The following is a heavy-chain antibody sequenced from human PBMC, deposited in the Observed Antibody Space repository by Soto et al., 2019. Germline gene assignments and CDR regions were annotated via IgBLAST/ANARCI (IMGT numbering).Heavy chain of an antibody. V-gene: IGHV1-8*02. Sequence: ASVKVSCKASGGTFSSYAISWVRQAPGQGLEWMGGIIPNSGNTGYAQKFQGRVTMTRNTSISTAYMELSSLRSEDTAVYYCARGVSSLLWFGESYDYYYYMDVWGKGTTVTVSS. CDR1: GGTFSSYA. D-gene: IGHD3-10*01. CDR3: ARGVSSLLWFGESYDYYYYMDV. CDR2: IIPNSGNT. J-gene: IGHJ6*03.